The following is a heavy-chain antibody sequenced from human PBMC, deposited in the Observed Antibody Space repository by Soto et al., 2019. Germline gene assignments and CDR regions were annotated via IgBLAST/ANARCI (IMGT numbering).Heavy chain of an antibody. Sequence: SETLSLTCTVYGGSISGYYLSWIRQPPGKGLEWIGYMYNTGSTVYNPSFKSRVTISVDTSKNQFSLKLNSVTAADTAVYYCARDLWGYCGTDCYPLDVWGQGTTVT. CDR1: GGSISGYY. V-gene: IGHV4-59*01. J-gene: IGHJ6*02. CDR2: MYNTGST. CDR3: ARDLWGYCGTDCYPLDV. D-gene: IGHD2-21*02.